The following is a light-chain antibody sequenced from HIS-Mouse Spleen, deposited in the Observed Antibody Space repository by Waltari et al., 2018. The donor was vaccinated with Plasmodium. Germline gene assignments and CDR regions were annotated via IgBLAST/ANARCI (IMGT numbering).Light chain of an antibody. CDR1: SIDVGGYHY. V-gene: IGLV2-11*01. J-gene: IGLJ2*01. CDR3: CSYAGSYTFVV. Sequence: QSALTQPRSVSGSPGQSVTISCTGTSIDVGGYHYVSWYQQHPGKAPKLRIYDVSKRPSGVPDRFSGSKSGNTASLTISGLQAEDEADYYCCSYAGSYTFVVFGGGTKLTVL. CDR2: DVS.